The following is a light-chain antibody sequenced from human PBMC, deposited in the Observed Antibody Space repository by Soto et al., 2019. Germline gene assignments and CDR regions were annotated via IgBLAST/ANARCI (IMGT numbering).Light chain of an antibody. CDR1: SSDVGGYSN. J-gene: IGLJ2*01. CDR3: SSYTSSSTVV. Sequence: QSALAQPASVSGSPGQSITISCTGTSSDVGGYSNVSWYQQHPGKAPKLMIYEVSNRPSGVSNRFSGSKSGNTASLTISGLQAEDEADYYCSSYTSSSTVVFGGGTKLTVL. V-gene: IGLV2-14*01. CDR2: EVS.